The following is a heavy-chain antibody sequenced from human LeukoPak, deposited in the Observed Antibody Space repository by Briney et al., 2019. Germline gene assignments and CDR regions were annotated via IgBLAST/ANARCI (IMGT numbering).Heavy chain of an antibody. D-gene: IGHD3-9*01. CDR3: AKALRYFDWPTLDY. CDR2: TSGSGGST. J-gene: IGHJ4*02. CDR1: GFTFSSYA. V-gene: IGHV3-23*01. Sequence: GGSLRLSCAASGFTFSSYAMSWVRQAPGKGLEWVSATSGSGGSTYYADSVKGRFTISRDNSKNTLYLQMNSLRAEDTAVYYCAKALRYFDWPTLDYWGQGTLVTVSS.